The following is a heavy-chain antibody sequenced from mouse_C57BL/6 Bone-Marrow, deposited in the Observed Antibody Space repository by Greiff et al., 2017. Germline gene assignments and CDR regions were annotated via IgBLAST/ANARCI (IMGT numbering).Heavy chain of an antibody. J-gene: IGHJ2*01. CDR1: GFTFSSYA. CDR2: ISDGGSYT. CDR3: ARDNTVEFDY. Sequence: EVKLLEPGGGLVKPGGSLKLSCAASGFTFSSYAMSWVRQTPEKRLEWVATISDGGSYTYYTDNVKGRFTISRDNAKNNLYLQMSHLKSEDTAMYYCARDNTVEFDYWGQGTTLTVS. D-gene: IGHD1-1*01. V-gene: IGHV5-4*01.